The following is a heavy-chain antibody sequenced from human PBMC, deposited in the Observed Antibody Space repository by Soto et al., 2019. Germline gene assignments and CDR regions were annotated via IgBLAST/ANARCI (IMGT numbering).Heavy chain of an antibody. V-gene: IGHV1-8*02. J-gene: IGHJ5*02. CDR3: ARRYGSVWFDP. CDR1: GYTFTSYG. CDR2: INPNNGNT. D-gene: IGHD1-1*01. Sequence: ASVKVSCKASGYTFTSYGISWVRQATGQGLEWMGWINPNNGNTGYAQKLQGRVTMTRNTSISTAYMELSSLRSEDTAVYYCARRYGSVWFDPWGQGTLVTVSS.